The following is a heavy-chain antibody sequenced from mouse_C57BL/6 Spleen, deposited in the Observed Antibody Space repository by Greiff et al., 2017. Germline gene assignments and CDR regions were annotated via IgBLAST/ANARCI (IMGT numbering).Heavy chain of an antibody. Sequence: EVKLMESEGGLVQPGSSMKLSCTASGFTFSDYYMAWVRQVPEKGLEWVANINYDGSSTYYLDSLKSRFIISRDNAKNILYLQMSSLKSEDTATYYCARGGYGNYLYYFDYWGQGTTLTVSS. CDR3: ARGGYGNYLYYFDY. CDR1: GFTFSDYY. V-gene: IGHV5-16*01. J-gene: IGHJ2*01. CDR2: INYDGSST. D-gene: IGHD2-1*01.